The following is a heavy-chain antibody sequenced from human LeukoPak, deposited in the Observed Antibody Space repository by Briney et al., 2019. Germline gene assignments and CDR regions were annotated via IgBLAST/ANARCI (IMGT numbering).Heavy chain of an antibody. CDR1: GGSFSGYY. CDR3: ARAAYYYDSSGYYPFDY. D-gene: IGHD3-22*01. CDR2: INHSGST. V-gene: IGHV4-34*01. J-gene: IGHJ4*02. Sequence: SETLSLTCAVYGGSFSGYYWSWIRQPPGKGLEWIGEINHSGSTNYNPSLKSRVTISVDTSKNQFSLKLSSVTAADTAVYYCARAAYYYDSSGYYPFDYWGQGTLATVSS.